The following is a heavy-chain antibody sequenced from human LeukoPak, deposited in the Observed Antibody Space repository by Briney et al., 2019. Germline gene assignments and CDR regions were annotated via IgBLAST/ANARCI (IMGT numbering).Heavy chain of an antibody. CDR2: IYSGGST. CDR1: GFTVSSNY. Sequence: PGGSLRLSCAASGFTVSSNYMSWVRQAPGKGLEWVSVIYSGGSTYYADSVKGRFTISRDNSKNTLYLQMNSLRAEDTAVYYCARGVYRSGSYTYYYYYYMDVWGKGTTVPVFS. D-gene: IGHD3-10*01. CDR3: ARGVYRSGSYTYYYYYYMDV. V-gene: IGHV3-53*01. J-gene: IGHJ6*03.